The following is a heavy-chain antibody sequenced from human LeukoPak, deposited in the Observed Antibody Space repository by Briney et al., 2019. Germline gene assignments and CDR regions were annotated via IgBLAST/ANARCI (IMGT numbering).Heavy chain of an antibody. V-gene: IGHV3-30*02. D-gene: IGHD2-2*01. CDR2: VRYDESTK. CDR3: AKDVPAAYFDY. Sequence: GGSLRLSCAASGFTFSNYGMHWVRQAPGKGLEWVAFVRYDESTKFYADSVKGRFTISRDNSKTTLYLQMNSLRPEDTAVYYCAKDVPAAYFDYWGQGTLVPVSS. J-gene: IGHJ4*02. CDR1: GFTFSNYG.